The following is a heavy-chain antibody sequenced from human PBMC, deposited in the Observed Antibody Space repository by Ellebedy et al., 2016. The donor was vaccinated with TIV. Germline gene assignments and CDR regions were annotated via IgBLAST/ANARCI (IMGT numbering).Heavy chain of an antibody. Sequence: GESLKISXKGSGYSFTNYWIGWVRRMPGKGLELMGIIYPGDSDTRYSPSFQGQVTISADKSISTAYLQWSSLKASDTAMYYCGRHRAPSQGGYTMDVWGQGTTVTISS. D-gene: IGHD5-12*01. V-gene: IGHV5-51*01. CDR3: GRHRAPSQGGYTMDV. CDR1: GYSFTNYW. CDR2: IYPGDSDT. J-gene: IGHJ6*02.